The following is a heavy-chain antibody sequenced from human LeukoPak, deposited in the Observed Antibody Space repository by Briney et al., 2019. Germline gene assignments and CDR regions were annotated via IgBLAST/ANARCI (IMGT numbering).Heavy chain of an antibody. CDR3: ARGPYCSGGSCYSGWFDP. J-gene: IGHJ5*02. CDR1: GYTFTSYG. Sequence: ASVKVSCKASGYTFTSYGNSWVRQAPGQGLEWMGWISAYNGNTNYAQKLQGRVTMTTDTSTSTAYMELRSLRSDDTAVYYCARGPYCSGGSCYSGWFDPWGQGTLVTVSS. CDR2: ISAYNGNT. D-gene: IGHD2-15*01. V-gene: IGHV1-18*01.